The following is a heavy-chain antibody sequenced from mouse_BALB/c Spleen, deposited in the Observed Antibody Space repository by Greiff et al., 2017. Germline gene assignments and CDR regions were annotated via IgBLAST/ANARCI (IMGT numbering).Heavy chain of an antibody. CDR2: INPSTGYT. Sequence: QVQLQQSGAELAKPGASVKMSCKASGYTFTSYWMHWVKQRPGQGLEWIGYINPSTGYTEYNQKFKDKATLTADTSSNTAYLQLSSLTSEDTAVYYCARSSTGTGYWGQGTTLTVSS. J-gene: IGHJ2*01. CDR1: GYTFTSYW. V-gene: IGHV1-7*01. D-gene: IGHD4-1*02. CDR3: ARSSTGTGY.